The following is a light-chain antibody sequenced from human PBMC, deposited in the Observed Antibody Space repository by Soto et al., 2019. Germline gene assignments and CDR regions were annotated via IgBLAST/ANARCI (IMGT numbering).Light chain of an antibody. Sequence: QSVLTQPPSASGSPGQSVTISCTGTSSDVGGYNYVSWYQQHPGKAPKLMIYEVSKWPSGVPDRFSGSKSGNTASLTVSGLQAEDEADYYCSSYAGSNHYVFGTGTKLT. CDR2: EVS. J-gene: IGLJ1*01. V-gene: IGLV2-8*01. CDR1: SSDVGGYNY. CDR3: SSYAGSNHYV.